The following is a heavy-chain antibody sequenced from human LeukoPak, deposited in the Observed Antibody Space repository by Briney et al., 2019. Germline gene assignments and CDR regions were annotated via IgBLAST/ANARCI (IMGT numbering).Heavy chain of an antibody. CDR1: GFTFSGSA. V-gene: IGHV3-73*01. CDR3: TKLEMASRLGY. CDR2: IRSIANNYAT. D-gene: IGHD5-24*01. Sequence: GGSLRLSCAASGFTFSGSAIHWVRQASGKGLEWVGRIRSIANNYATAYAASVKGRFIISRGDSKNTAYLQMNSLKTEDTAVYYCTKLEMASRLGYWGQGTLVTVSS. J-gene: IGHJ4*02.